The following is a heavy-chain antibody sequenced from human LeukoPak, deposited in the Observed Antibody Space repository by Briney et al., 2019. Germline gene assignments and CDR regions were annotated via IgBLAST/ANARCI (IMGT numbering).Heavy chain of an antibody. Sequence: GGSLRLSCAASRFTFSGYSMNWVRQAPGKGLEWVSSISSSSSYIYYADSVQGRFTISRDNAKNSLYLQMNSLRAEDTAVYYCARRTGIAMIRGATIHYDYWGQGTLVTVSS. CDR2: ISSSSSYI. J-gene: IGHJ4*02. CDR1: RFTFSGYS. CDR3: ARRTGIAMIRGATIHYDY. D-gene: IGHD3-10*01. V-gene: IGHV3-21*01.